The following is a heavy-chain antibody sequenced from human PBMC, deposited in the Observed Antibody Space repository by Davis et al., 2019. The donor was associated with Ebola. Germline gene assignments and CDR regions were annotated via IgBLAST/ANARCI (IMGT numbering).Heavy chain of an antibody. J-gene: IGHJ6*02. CDR3: ARDTYYDILTGYYRLHNYYGMDV. CDR1: GFTVSSNY. Sequence: GGSLRLSCAASGFTVSSNYMSWVRQAPGKGLAWVSVIYCGGSTYYAASVKGRFTISRDNSKNTLYLQMNSMRADDTAVYYCARDTYYDILTGYYRLHNYYGMDVWGQGTTVTVSS. D-gene: IGHD3-9*01. CDR2: IYCGGST. V-gene: IGHV3-53*05.